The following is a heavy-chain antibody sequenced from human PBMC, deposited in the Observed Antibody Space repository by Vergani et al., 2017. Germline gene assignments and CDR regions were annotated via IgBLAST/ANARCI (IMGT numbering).Heavy chain of an antibody. J-gene: IGHJ5*02. V-gene: IGHV1-2*02. CDR2: INPNSGGT. CDR1: GYTFTGDY. CDR3: ERAPGGYFFRFEA. Sequence: QVQLVQSGAEVKKPGASVKVSCKASGYTFTGDYMHWVRQAPGQGLEWMGWINPNSGGTNYAQKFQGRVTMTRDTSISTAYMELSRLRSDDTAVYYCERAPGGYFFRFEAWGEGTLVTVSS. D-gene: IGHD3-10*01.